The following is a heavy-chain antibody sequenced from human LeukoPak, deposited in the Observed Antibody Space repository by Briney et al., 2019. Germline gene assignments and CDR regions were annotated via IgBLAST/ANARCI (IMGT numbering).Heavy chain of an antibody. CDR1: GYTFTDYF. D-gene: IGHD5-18*01. Sequence: GASVKVSCKTSGYTFTDYFINWVRQAPGQGLEWMGWINPYSGATNYVQKFQGRVRMTRDTSIGTAYMELSSLTSDDTAIYYCARPITKYTAVVWDYWGQGTLVTVSS. J-gene: IGHJ4*02. CDR2: INPYSGAT. V-gene: IGHV1-2*02. CDR3: ARPITKYTAVVWDY.